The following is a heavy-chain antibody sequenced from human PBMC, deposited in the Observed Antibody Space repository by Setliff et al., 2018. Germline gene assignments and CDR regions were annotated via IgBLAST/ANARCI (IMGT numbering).Heavy chain of an antibody. J-gene: IGHJ5*02. Sequence: GGSLRLSCGASGFTYKNDWVSWVRQAPGKGLEWLASINPDGSEKYYVDSVKGRFTISRDNARNSLSLQMNSLRVDDTAVYYCARDVYDFRTGLGGPWGQGILVTVSS. CDR2: INPDGSEK. CDR1: GFTYKNDW. D-gene: IGHD3-3*01. V-gene: IGHV3-7*01. CDR3: ARDVYDFRTGLGGP.